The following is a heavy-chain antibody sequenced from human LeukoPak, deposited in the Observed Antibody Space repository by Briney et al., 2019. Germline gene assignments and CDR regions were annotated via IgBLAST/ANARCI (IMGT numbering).Heavy chain of an antibody. CDR2: IYHSGST. CDR3: ARGRAYDY. D-gene: IGHD1-26*01. Sequence: SETLSLTCTVSGASISRGGYYWSWIRQHPGKGLEWIGYIYHSGSTYYNPSLKSRVTISVDTSKNQFSLKLSSVTAADTAVYYCARGRAYDYWGQGTLVTVSS. V-gene: IGHV4-31*03. J-gene: IGHJ4*02. CDR1: GASISRGGYY.